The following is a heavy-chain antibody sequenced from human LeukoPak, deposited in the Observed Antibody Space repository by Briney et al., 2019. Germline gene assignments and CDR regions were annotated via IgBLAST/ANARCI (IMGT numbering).Heavy chain of an antibody. V-gene: IGHV1-46*01. J-gene: IGHJ4*02. CDR1: GYTFTSFY. Sequence: GASVKVSCKASGYTFTSFYMQWVRQAPGQGLEWMGIINPSGGSTNYAQKFQGRVSMTRDTSTSTVYMELSSLRSEDTAVYYCARSKTPLLWFGESEPFDYWGQGTLVTVSS. D-gene: IGHD3-10*01. CDR3: ARSKTPLLWFGESEPFDY. CDR2: INPSGGST.